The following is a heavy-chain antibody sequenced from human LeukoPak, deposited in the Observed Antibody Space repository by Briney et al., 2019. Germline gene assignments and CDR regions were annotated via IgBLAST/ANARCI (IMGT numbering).Heavy chain of an antibody. CDR2: IYPGDSDT. Sequence: GASLKISCKGSGSSFTSYWIGWVRPMPGKGLEWMGIIYPGDSDTRYSPSFQGQVTISADKSISTAYLQWSSLKASDTAMYYCAVLAYGDYVGGYFDYWGQGTLVTVSS. CDR3: AVLAYGDYVGGYFDY. D-gene: IGHD4-17*01. V-gene: IGHV5-51*01. J-gene: IGHJ4*02. CDR1: GSSFTSYW.